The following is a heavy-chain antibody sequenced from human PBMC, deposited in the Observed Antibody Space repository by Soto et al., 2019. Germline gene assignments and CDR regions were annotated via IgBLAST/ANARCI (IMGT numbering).Heavy chain of an antibody. CDR2: IWYDGSNK. J-gene: IGHJ6*02. V-gene: IGHV3-33*01. CDR3: ARGIRRTTRNRMGMDV. Sequence: GGSLRLSCAASGFTFSSYGMHWVRQAPGKGLEWVAVIWYDGSNKYYADSVKGRFTISRDNSKNTLYLQMNSLRAEDTAVYYCARGIRRTTRNRMGMDVWGQGTTVTVSS. CDR1: GFTFSSYG. D-gene: IGHD1-7*01.